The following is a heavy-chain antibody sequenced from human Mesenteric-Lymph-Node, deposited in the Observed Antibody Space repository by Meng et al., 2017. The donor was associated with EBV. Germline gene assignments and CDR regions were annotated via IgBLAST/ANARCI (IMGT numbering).Heavy chain of an antibody. CDR1: GSTFSSCD. J-gene: IGHJ4*02. CDR2: MNPNSGYT. V-gene: IGHV1-8*01. CDR3: ARGGNSGYLEHIDY. D-gene: IGHD5-12*01. Sequence: VLLLQRCATVQKPGAPVNVSCKASGSTFSSCDINVVRPATGQGLEWMGWMNPNSGYTASAQKFQGRVTMTRSTSISTAYMELSSLRSEDTAVYYCARGGNSGYLEHIDYWGQGTLVTVSS.